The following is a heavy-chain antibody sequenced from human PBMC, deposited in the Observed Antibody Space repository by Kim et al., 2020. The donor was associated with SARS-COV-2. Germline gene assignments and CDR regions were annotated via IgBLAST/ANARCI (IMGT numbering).Heavy chain of an antibody. Sequence: ASVKVSCKASRYTFTSYGITWVRQAPGHGLEWLGWISPYNDYTRYADKLQGRVIMTTDLSTRTAYMELKNLRSDDTAVYYYAREGERTIVHGVRVRYYYY. D-gene: IGHD3-10*01. CDR3: AREGERTIVHGVRVRYYYY. V-gene: IGHV1-18*01. CDR1: RYTFTSYG. CDR2: ISPYNDYT. J-gene: IGHJ6*01.